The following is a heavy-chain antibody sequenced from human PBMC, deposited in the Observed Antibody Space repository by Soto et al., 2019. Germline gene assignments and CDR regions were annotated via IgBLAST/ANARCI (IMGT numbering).Heavy chain of an antibody. CDR2: IGRNSVNR. D-gene: IGHD6-13*01. J-gene: IGHJ4*02. Sequence: DVHLVESGGGFVQPGRSLRLSCGASGFSFDDYAMHWVRQAPGMGLEWVASIGRNSVNRDYADSVKGRFTISRDNAKNPLYLPTNSLRAEDPALYYGAKDVSCWSAGASPVPVDHWCQGTLVTVSS. CDR3: AKDVSCWSAGASPVPVDH. V-gene: IGHV3-9*01. CDR1: GFSFDDYA.